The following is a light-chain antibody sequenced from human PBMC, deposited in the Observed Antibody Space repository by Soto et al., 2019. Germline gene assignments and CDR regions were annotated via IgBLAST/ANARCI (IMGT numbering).Light chain of an antibody. Sequence: DIVMTQSPLSLPVTPGEPASISCMSSQSLLHSNGYNYLHWYLQKPGQSPQLLIYLGSNRASGVPDRFSGSGSGTDFTLKISRVEAEDVGVYYCMQALQTPSTFGQGNKVEIK. CDR1: QSLLHSNGYNY. CDR2: LGS. V-gene: IGKV2-28*01. J-gene: IGKJ1*01. CDR3: MQALQTPST.